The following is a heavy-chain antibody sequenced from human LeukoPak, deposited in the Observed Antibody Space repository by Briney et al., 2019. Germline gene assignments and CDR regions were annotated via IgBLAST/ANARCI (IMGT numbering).Heavy chain of an antibody. J-gene: IGHJ5*02. Sequence: SETLSLTCAVYGGSFSGYYWSWIRQPAGKGLEWIGEINHSGSTNYNPSLKSRVTISVDTSKNQFSLKLSSVTAADTAVYYCARGIGGYSYGPADWFDPWGQGTLVTVSS. CDR1: GGSFSGYY. CDR2: INHSGST. CDR3: ARGIGGYSYGPADWFDP. V-gene: IGHV4-34*01. D-gene: IGHD5-18*01.